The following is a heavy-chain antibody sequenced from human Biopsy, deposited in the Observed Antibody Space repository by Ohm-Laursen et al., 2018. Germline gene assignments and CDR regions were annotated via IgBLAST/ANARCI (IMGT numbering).Heavy chain of an antibody. CDR2: IYYSVMT. J-gene: IGHJ6*02. V-gene: IGHV4-59*02. D-gene: IGHD4-11*01. Sequence: TLSLTCTVSGDSVTKYYWSWIRQPPGKGLEWIGHIYYSVMTNYNPSLQSRVSISVYTSRNQVSLTLSSVTAADTAVYYCARDSGILNYGNFKYYHYYGMDVWGQGTKVTVSS. CDR1: GDSVTKYY. CDR3: ARDSGILNYGNFKYYHYYGMDV.